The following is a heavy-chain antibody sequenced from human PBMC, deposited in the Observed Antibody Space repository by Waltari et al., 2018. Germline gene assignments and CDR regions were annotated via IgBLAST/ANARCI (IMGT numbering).Heavy chain of an antibody. D-gene: IGHD6-19*01. CDR3: ARRGISVADPFDY. Sequence: QLQLQGSGPGLVKPSETLSLTCTVSGASISSSSYFWAWIRQAPGKGLEWIGTVYYTENTAYNPSCRSRVTISVDTSKNQFSLKLTSVTAADSAVYFCARRGISVADPFDYWGQGTLVTVSS. V-gene: IGHV4-39*01. J-gene: IGHJ4*02. CDR2: VYYTENT. CDR1: GASISSSSYF.